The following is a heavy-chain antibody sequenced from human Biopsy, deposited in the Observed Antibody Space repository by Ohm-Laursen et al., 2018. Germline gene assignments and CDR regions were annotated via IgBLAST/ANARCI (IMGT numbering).Heavy chain of an antibody. Sequence: SETLSLTCTVSGGSISSDYWSWIRQTPGKGLEWIGYIYYSGSTNYNPSLKSRVTISVDTAKNQISLTLASVTAADTAVYYCARVAGGYAYYYGMDVWGQGTTVIVSS. D-gene: IGHD5-12*01. V-gene: IGHV4-59*08. CDR2: IYYSGST. J-gene: IGHJ6*02. CDR3: ARVAGGYAYYYGMDV. CDR1: GGSISSDY.